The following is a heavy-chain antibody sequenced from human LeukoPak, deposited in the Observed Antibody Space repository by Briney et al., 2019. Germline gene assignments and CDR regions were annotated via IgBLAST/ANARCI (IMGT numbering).Heavy chain of an antibody. V-gene: IGHV4-39*01. Sequence: SQTLSLTCTVSGGSISSSSHYWGWVRQPPGRGLDWIGNTYYSGTTYYKPSLRSRGTISVDTAKNQFSLKLSSVTAADTAVYYCARGIVGTLDWFDPWGQGTLVTVSS. D-gene: IGHD1-26*01. CDR2: TYYSGTT. CDR3: ARGIVGTLDWFDP. J-gene: IGHJ5*02. CDR1: GGSISSSSHY.